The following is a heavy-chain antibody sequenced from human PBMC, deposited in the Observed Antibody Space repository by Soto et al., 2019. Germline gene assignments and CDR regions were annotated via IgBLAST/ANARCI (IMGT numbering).Heavy chain of an antibody. V-gene: IGHV3-66*01. J-gene: IGHJ6*02. CDR3: ARAKMQLWPNYYADGLEV. CDR1: GFTVSTNF. CDR2: IYSGGST. D-gene: IGHD5-18*01. Sequence: EVQLVESGGGLVQPGGSLRLSCAASGFTVSTNFMTWVRQAPGKGLEWVSVIYSGGSTFYADSVKGRFTITRDNSENTLDFQMNSLRAEDTAVYYCARAKMQLWPNYYADGLEVWGQGTTVTVSS.